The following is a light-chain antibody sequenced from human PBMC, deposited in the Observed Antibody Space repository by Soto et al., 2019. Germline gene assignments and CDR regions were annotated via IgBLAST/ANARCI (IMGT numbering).Light chain of an antibody. J-gene: IGKJ1*01. CDR1: QRISSNY. CDR3: QERTGWPPWT. V-gene: IGKV3D-20*02. Sequence: PAETATLSCRASQRISSNYLGWYQQKPGQAPRLLIYAASSRATGIPDRFSGSGSGTDFTLTISRLEPEDFAVYYCQERTGWPPWTFGQGTKVDIK. CDR2: AAS.